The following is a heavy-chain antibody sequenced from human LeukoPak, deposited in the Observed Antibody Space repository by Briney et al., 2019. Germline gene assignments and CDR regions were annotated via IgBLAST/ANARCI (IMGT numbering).Heavy chain of an antibody. V-gene: IGHV1-18*01. D-gene: IGHD3-10*01. CDR2: ISAYNGNT. CDR3: ARVAVGITMVRGVYDP. CDR1: GYTFTSYG. Sequence: GASVKVSCKASGYTFTSYGISWVRQAPGQGLEWMGWISAYNGNTNYAQKLQGRVTMTTDTSTSTAYMELRSLRSDDTAVYYCARVAVGITMVRGVYDPWGQGTLVTVSS. J-gene: IGHJ5*02.